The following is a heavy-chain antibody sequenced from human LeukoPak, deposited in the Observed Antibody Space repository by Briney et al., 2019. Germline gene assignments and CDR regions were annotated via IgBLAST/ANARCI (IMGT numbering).Heavy chain of an antibody. Sequence: PGGSLRLSCAAFGFTFNNYWMSWVRQAPGKGLEWVANINQDGSGKHYVDSVKGRFTISRDNAKNSLYLQMNSLRAEDMALYYCPKDTSSSWYAAYFDYWGQGTLVTVSS. D-gene: IGHD6-13*01. J-gene: IGHJ4*02. CDR1: GFTFNNYW. V-gene: IGHV3-7*03. CDR2: INQDGSGK. CDR3: PKDTSSSWYAAYFDY.